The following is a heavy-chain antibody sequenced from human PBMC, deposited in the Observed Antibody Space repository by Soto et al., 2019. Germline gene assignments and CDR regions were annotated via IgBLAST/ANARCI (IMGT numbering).Heavy chain of an antibody. CDR1: GYTFTSYE. J-gene: IGHJ4*02. Sequence: QAQLVQSGAEVKKPGASVKVSCKASGYTFTSYEINWVRQATGQGLEWMGWMNPNSGDTGYAQKFEGRVTMTRNTSISTAYMELSSLRAEDTAVYYCARGELLWFGELLRWGQGTLVTVSS. CDR3: ARGELLWFGELLR. D-gene: IGHD3-10*01. V-gene: IGHV1-8*01. CDR2: MNPNSGDT.